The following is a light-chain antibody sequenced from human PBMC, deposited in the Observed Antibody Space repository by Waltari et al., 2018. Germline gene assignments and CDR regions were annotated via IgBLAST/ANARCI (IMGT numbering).Light chain of an antibody. J-gene: IGKJ3*01. CDR3: QHYRNWPFT. Sequence: ETVLTQSPATLSLSPGERVTLSCRASQSVRSNLAWYQQKPGQPPRLLFYGASSRATGIPDRFSASGSGTDFTLTISSQEPEDFAVYYCQHYRNWPFTFGPGTKLEIK. V-gene: IGKV3-15*01. CDR2: GAS. CDR1: QSVRSN.